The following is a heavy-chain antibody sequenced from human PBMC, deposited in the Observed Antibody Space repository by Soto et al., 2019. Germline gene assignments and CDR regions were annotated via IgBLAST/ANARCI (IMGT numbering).Heavy chain of an antibody. J-gene: IGHJ3*02. V-gene: IGHV1-2*04. D-gene: IGHD2-2*01. Sequence: GASVKVSCKASGYTFTGYYMRWVRQAPGQGLEWMGWINPNIGCTNYAQKFQGWVTMTIGTSISTAYMELRSLRSDDTAVYYCAXXRXIFEDCSSTSCYVGAFDIWGQGTMVTVSS. CDR3: AXXRXIFEDCSSTSCYVGAFDI. CDR2: INPNIGCT. CDR1: GYTFTGYY.